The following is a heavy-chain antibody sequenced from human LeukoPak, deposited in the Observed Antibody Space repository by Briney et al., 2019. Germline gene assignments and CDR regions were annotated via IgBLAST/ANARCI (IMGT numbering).Heavy chain of an antibody. J-gene: IGHJ4*02. CDR2: IKEDGSQK. CDR1: GSTFSSYW. V-gene: IGHV3-7*01. CDR3: AKEGSGWYYLDY. D-gene: IGHD6-19*01. Sequence: PGGSLRLSCAASGSTFSSYWMSWVRQAPGKGLEWVANIKEDGSQKYYMDSVRGRFTISRDNARNSLYLQMNSLRAEDTAVYYCAKEGSGWYYLDYWGQGTVVTVSS.